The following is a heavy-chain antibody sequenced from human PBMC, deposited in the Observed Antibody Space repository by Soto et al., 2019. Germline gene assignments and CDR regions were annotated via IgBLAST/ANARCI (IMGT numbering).Heavy chain of an antibody. Sequence: SVRVSCKPSGHTFSSQTSSWVRQAPGQGLEWMGGVIPILGMTYYAQKFQDRLTIIADKSSITAYMDLSSLTSEDTAVYYCSARLAGPRNFDFQGHRTLVTVSS. D-gene: IGHD5-12*01. CDR1: GHTFSSQT. J-gene: IGHJ4*01. CDR2: VIPILGMT. V-gene: IGHV1-69*10. CDR3: SARLAGPRNFDF.